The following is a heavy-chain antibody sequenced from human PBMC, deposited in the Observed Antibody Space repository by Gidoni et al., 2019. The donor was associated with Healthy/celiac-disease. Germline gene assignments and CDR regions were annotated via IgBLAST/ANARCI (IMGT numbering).Heavy chain of an antibody. V-gene: IGHV3-7*01. CDR1: GFTFSSYG. CDR2: RKQDGSET. CDR3: ARPYSSSLGFDP. J-gene: IGHJ5*02. D-gene: IGHD6-6*01. Sequence: VPLVESGGVLVQPGGSLRLSCSASGFTFSSYGMSWVGQAPGKGLEWVANRKQDGSETYYVDSVKSRFTISRDNAKNSMYLQMNSLRDEGTAVYYCARPYSSSLGFDPWGQGTLVTVSS.